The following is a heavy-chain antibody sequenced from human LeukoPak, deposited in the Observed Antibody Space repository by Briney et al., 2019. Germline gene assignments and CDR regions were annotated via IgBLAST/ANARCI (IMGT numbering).Heavy chain of an antibody. D-gene: IGHD3-22*01. V-gene: IGHV3-30-3*01. J-gene: IGHJ4*02. CDR1: GFTFSNYA. Sequence: GGSLRLSCAASGFTFSNYAMHWVRQAPGKGLEWVALISYDGINKYYADSVKGRFTISRDNSKNTLYLLMHSLRPKDTAVYYCAREAYDSSAYYFDYWGQGALVTVSS. CDR3: AREAYDSSAYYFDY. CDR2: ISYDGINK.